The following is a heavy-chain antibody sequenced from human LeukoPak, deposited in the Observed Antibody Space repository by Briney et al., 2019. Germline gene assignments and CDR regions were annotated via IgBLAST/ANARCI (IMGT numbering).Heavy chain of an antibody. CDR3: TAVAAIYGHQFDP. CDR1: GLTFSSYA. Sequence: PGRSLRLSCAASGLTFSSYAMHWVRQAPGKGLEWVGFIRSKAYGGTTEYAASVKGRFTISRDDSKSIAYLQMNSLKIEDTAVYYCTAVAAIYGHQFDPWGQGTLVTVSS. CDR2: IRSKAYGGTT. J-gene: IGHJ5*02. D-gene: IGHD2-15*01. V-gene: IGHV3-49*04.